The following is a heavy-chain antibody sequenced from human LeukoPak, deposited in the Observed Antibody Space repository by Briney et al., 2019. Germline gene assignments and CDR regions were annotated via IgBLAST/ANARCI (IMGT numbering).Heavy chain of an antibody. D-gene: IGHD2-15*01. CDR1: GFTFSSYA. V-gene: IGHV3-23*01. CDR3: AEGDCSGGSCLGTFDY. CDR2: ISGSGGST. Sequence: GGSLRLSCAASGFTFSSYAMSWVRQAPGKGLEWVSAISGSGGSTYYADSVKGRFTISRDNSKNTLYLQMNSLRAEDTAVYYCAEGDCSGGSCLGTFDYWGQGTLVTVSS. J-gene: IGHJ4*02.